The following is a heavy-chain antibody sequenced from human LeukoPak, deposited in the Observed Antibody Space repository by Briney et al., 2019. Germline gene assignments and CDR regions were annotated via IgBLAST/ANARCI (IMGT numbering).Heavy chain of an antibody. V-gene: IGHV3-30*02. CDR2: IRYDGSNK. J-gene: IGHJ4*02. Sequence: GGSLRLSCAASGFTFSSYGMHWVRQAPGKGLEWVAFIRYDGSNKYYADSVKGRFTISRDNSKNTLYLQMNSLRAEDTAVYYCATSSYYGSGSYSFDYWGQGTLVTVSS. CDR1: GFTFSSYG. CDR3: ATSSYYGSGSYSFDY. D-gene: IGHD3-10*01.